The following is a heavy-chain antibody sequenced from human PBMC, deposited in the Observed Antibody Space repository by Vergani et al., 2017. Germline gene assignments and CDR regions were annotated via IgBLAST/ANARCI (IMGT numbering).Heavy chain of an antibody. CDR3: ARDRASSGILTGYYDGSYYYYYMDV. J-gene: IGHJ6*03. Sequence: QVQLVESGGGVVQPGRSLRLSCAASGFTFSSYAMHWVRQAPGKGLEWVAVISYDGSNKYYADSVKGRFTISRDNSKNTLYLQMKSLRAEDTAVYYCARDRASSGILTGYYDGSYYYYYMDVWGKGTTVTVSS. D-gene: IGHD3-9*01. CDR1: GFTFSSYA. CDR2: ISYDGSNK. V-gene: IGHV3-30*14.